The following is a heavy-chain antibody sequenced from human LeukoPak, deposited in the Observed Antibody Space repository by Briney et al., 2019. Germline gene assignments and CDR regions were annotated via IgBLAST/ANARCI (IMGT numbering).Heavy chain of an antibody. Sequence: GGSLRLSCAASGFTFSDYYMSWIRQAPGKGLEWVSYISSSGSTIYYADSVKGRFTISRDNAKNPLYLQMNSLRAEDTAVYYCATSSGYYYPFDYWGQGTLVTVSS. CDR2: ISSSGSTI. CDR1: GFTFSDYY. V-gene: IGHV3-11*01. J-gene: IGHJ4*02. CDR3: ATSSGYYYPFDY. D-gene: IGHD3-22*01.